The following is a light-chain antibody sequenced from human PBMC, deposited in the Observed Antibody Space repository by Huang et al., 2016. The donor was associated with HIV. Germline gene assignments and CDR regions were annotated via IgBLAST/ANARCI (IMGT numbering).Light chain of an antibody. J-gene: IGKJ4*01. CDR2: DAF. Sequence: DIQMTQSPASLSAFVGDRVTITCQASQDINNYLNWYQQKQGKAPKLLIYDAFNLETGVPSRFSGSFSGTDFTLTISSLQPEDIGTYYCQQYDNTLSFGGGTNVEIK. CDR3: QQYDNTLS. CDR1: QDINNY. V-gene: IGKV1-33*01.